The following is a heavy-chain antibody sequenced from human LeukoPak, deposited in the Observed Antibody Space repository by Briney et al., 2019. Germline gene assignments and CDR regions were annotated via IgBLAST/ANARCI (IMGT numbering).Heavy chain of an antibody. D-gene: IGHD6-19*01. Sequence: PGGSLRLSCAASGFTFSSYWMHWVRQAPGKGLVWVSRINCDGSSTSYADSVKGRFSISRDNAKNTLYLQMNSLRAEDTAVYYCARAGYSSGCYYYWGQGTLVTVSS. J-gene: IGHJ4*02. CDR3: ARAGYSSGCYYY. CDR2: INCDGSST. V-gene: IGHV3-74*01. CDR1: GFTFSSYW.